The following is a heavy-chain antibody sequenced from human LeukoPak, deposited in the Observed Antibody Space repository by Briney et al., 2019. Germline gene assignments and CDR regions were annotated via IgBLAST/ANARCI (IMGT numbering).Heavy chain of an antibody. Sequence: SETLSLTCTVSGGSISSSSYYWGCIRQPPGKGLECIGSIYYSGSTYYNPSLKSRVTISVDTSKNQFSLKLSSVTAADTAVYYCARQIQVGATFYFDYWGQGTLVTVSS. V-gene: IGHV4-39*01. CDR2: IYYSGST. CDR1: GGSISSSSYY. D-gene: IGHD1-26*01. J-gene: IGHJ4*02. CDR3: ARQIQVGATFYFDY.